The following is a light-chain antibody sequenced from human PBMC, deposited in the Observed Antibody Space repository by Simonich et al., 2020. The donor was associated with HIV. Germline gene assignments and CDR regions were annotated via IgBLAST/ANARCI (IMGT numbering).Light chain of an antibody. CDR3: QQYNNWPSPFT. CDR2: GAS. V-gene: IGKV3-15*01. Sequence: EIVMTQSPATLSVSPGARATLSCRASQSIASNLAWYQQKPVQAPRLLIYGASSRATGVPARFSGSGFGTEFSLTISSMQSEDFAVYYCQQYNNWPSPFTFGPGTKVDIK. CDR1: QSIASN. J-gene: IGKJ3*01.